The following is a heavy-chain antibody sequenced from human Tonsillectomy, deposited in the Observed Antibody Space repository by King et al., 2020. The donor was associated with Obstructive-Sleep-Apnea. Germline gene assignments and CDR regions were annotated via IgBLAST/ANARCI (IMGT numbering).Heavy chain of an antibody. CDR2: ISGSGGST. CDR3: AKDRPITMIVVATRRGDY. V-gene: IGHV3-23*04. CDR1: GFTFSSYA. J-gene: IGHJ4*02. Sequence: VQLVESGGGLVQPGGSLRLSCAASGFTFSSYAMSWVRQAPGKGLEWVSAISGSGGSTYYADSVKGRFTISRDNSKNTLYLKMNSLRAEDTAVYYCAKDRPITMIVVATRRGDYWGQGTLVTVSS. D-gene: IGHD3-22*01.